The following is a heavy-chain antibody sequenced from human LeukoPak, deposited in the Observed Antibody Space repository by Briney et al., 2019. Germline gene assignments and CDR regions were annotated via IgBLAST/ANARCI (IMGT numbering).Heavy chain of an antibody. J-gene: IGHJ4*02. D-gene: IGHD2-21*02. CDR3: AKEVAVVTAILYFDY. Sequence: GGSLRLSCAASGFTFSSYAMSWVRQAPGKGLEWVSAISGSGGSTYYANPVKGRFTISRDNSKNTLYLQMNSLRAEDTAVYYCAKEVAVVTAILYFDYWGQGTLVTVSS. CDR2: ISGSGGST. CDR1: GFTFSSYA. V-gene: IGHV3-23*01.